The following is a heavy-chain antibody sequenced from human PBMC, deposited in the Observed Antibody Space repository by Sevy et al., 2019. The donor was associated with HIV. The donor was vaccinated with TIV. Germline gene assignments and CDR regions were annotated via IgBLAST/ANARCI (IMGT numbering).Heavy chain of an antibody. CDR2: LKNKASGGTV. Sequence: GGSLRLSCTASGFTFGDYTMNWVRQAPGKGLEWVAFLKNKASGGTVDHAASVKGRFSISRDDSKIIVYLQMNDLKTEETAVYYCTRWKGLQSIFDFWGQGVLVTVSS. CDR3: TRWKGLQSIFDF. CDR1: GFTFGDYT. V-gene: IGHV3-49*04. D-gene: IGHD2-21*01. J-gene: IGHJ4*02.